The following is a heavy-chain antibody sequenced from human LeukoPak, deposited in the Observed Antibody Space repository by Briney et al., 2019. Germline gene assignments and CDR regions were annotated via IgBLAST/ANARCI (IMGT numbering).Heavy chain of an antibody. CDR3: ATDLHFGSCTATSCANY. J-gene: IGHJ4*02. CDR1: GFTFISSW. CDR2: IRSTPDGGAT. Sequence: GGSLRLSCAASGFTFISSWMTWVRQAPGKGLEWVGRIRSTPDGGATDYAAPVKGRFTISRDDSKNTLYLQMSSLRTEDTAVYYCATDLHFGSCTATSCANYWGQGTLATVSS. V-gene: IGHV3-15*01. D-gene: IGHD2-2*03.